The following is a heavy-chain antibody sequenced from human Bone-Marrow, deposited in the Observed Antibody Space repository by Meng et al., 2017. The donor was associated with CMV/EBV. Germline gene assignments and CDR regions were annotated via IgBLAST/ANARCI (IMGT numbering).Heavy chain of an antibody. V-gene: IGHV4-39*07. CDR2: IYYSGST. CDR1: GGSISSSSYY. Sequence: SETLSLTCTVSGGSISSSSYYCGWIRQPPGKGLEWIGSIYYSGSTYYNPSLKSRVTISVDTSKNQFSLKLSSVTAADTAVYYCARGLRYCSSTSCYRTYYYYYYGMDVWGQGTTVTVSS. D-gene: IGHD2-2*02. J-gene: IGHJ6*02. CDR3: ARGLRYCSSTSCYRTYYYYYYGMDV.